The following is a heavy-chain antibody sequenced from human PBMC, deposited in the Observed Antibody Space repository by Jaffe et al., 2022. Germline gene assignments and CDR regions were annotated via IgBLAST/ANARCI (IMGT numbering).Heavy chain of an antibody. Sequence: QLQLQESGPGLVKPSETLSLTCTVSGGSISSSSYYWGWIRQPPGKGLEWIGSIYYSGSTYYNPSLKSRVTISVDTSKNQFSLKLSSVTAADTAVYYCARGNYYDFWSGYYPNWFDPWGQGTLVTVSS. D-gene: IGHD3-3*01. CDR2: IYYSGST. V-gene: IGHV4-39*01. CDR3: ARGNYYDFWSGYYPNWFDP. J-gene: IGHJ5*02. CDR1: GGSISSSSYY.